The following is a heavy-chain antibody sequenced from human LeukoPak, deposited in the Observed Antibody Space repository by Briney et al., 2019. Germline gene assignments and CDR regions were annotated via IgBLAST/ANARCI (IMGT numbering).Heavy chain of an antibody. CDR1: GVSITSGGYY. CDR3: ARNYYDRSGFYYAYDY. V-gene: IGHV4-31*03. Sequence: SETLSLTCTVSGVSITSGGYYWSRIRQHPGKGLEWIGYIYYSGSTYYNPSLKSRVTISVDTSKNQFSLKLRSVTAADTAVYYCARNYYDRSGFYYAYDYWGQGTLVTVSS. CDR2: IYYSGST. D-gene: IGHD3-22*01. J-gene: IGHJ4*02.